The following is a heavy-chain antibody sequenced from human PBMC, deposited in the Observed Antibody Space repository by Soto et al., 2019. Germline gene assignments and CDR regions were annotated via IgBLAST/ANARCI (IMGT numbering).Heavy chain of an antibody. D-gene: IGHD6-19*01. CDR2: IYDSGST. V-gene: IGHV4-31*03. CDR3: AREGTGGGWYQGWSYFDY. J-gene: IGHJ4*02. Sequence: PSETLSLTCTVSGGSISSGGYYWSWLRQHPVKGLEGFGYIYDSGSTYYNPSLKSRVTISVDTSKNQFSLKLSSVTAADTAVYYRAREGTGGGWYQGWSYFDYWGRGTLVTVPP. CDR1: GGSISSGGYY.